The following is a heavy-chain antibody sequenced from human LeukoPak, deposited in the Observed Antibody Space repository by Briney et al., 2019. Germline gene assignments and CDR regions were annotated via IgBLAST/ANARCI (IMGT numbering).Heavy chain of an antibody. J-gene: IGHJ4*02. CDR1: VFTFRTFT. Sequence: GGSLRLSCAASVFTFRTFTMNWVRQAPGKGLEWVSSINIARNFIYYADSVKGRFTISRDNAKNSLYLQMSSLKVEDTAVYYCARDSPYYFDSSGDYVSDYWGQGAPVTVSS. D-gene: IGHD3-22*01. V-gene: IGHV3-21*01. CDR2: INIARNFI. CDR3: ARDSPYYFDSSGDYVSDY.